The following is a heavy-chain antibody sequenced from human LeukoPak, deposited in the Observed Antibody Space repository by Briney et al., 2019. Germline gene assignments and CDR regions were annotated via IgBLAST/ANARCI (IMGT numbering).Heavy chain of an antibody. CDR1: GFRVSSYY. D-gene: IGHD2-21*02. CDR3: ARVRCGGDCYWPPNYYYYYMDV. V-gene: IGHV3-53*01. CDR2: LYSGGNT. J-gene: IGHJ6*03. Sequence: PGGSLRLSCAASGFRVSSYYMNWVRQAPGRGLEWVSVLYSGGNTHYGGSVKGRFTISRDDYSNELFLQMNSLRVEDTAVYYCARVRCGGDCYWPPNYYYYYMDVWGKGTTVTVSS.